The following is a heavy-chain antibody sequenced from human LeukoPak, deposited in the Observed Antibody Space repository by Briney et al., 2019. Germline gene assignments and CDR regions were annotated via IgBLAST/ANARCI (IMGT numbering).Heavy chain of an antibody. CDR1: GFTFDDYA. CDR2: ISWNSGSI. Sequence: GGSLRLSCAASGFTFDDYAMHWVRQAPGKGLEWVSGISWNSGSIGYADSVKGRFTISRDNAKNSLYLQMNSLRAEDTALYYCAKDSAAMGPDAFDIWGQGTMVTVSS. D-gene: IGHD5-18*01. V-gene: IGHV3-9*01. J-gene: IGHJ3*02. CDR3: AKDSAAMGPDAFDI.